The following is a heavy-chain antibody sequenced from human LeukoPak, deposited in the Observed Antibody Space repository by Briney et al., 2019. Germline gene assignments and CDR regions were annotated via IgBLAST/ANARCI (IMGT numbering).Heavy chain of an antibody. Sequence: SVKVSCKASGGTFSSYAISWVRQAPGQGLEWMGGIIPIFGTANYAQKFQGRVTITADESTSTAYMELRSLRSDDTAVYYCARDHWSKGDYGMDVWGQGTTVTVSS. CDR3: ARDHWSKGDYGMDV. J-gene: IGHJ6*02. CDR1: GGTFSSYA. D-gene: IGHD2-8*02. CDR2: IIPIFGTA. V-gene: IGHV1-69*01.